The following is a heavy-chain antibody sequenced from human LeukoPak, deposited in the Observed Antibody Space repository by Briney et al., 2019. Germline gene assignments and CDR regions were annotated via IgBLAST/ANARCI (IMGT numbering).Heavy chain of an antibody. Sequence: GGSLRLSCAASGFTVSSNYMSWVRQAPGKGLEWVSYISRTSHTIYYADSVKGRFTISRDNAKNSLYLQMNSLRDEDTAVYYCARSTYYYDSSGYLYPSFFDYWGQGNLVTVSS. D-gene: IGHD3-22*01. CDR2: ISRTSHTI. V-gene: IGHV3-48*02. CDR1: GFTVSSNY. J-gene: IGHJ4*02. CDR3: ARSTYYYDSSGYLYPSFFDY.